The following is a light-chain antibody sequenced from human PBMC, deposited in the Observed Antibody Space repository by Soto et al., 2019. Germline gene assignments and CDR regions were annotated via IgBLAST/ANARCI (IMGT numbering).Light chain of an antibody. V-gene: IGKV3-15*01. CDR1: QSVSAN. CDR2: GAS. Sequence: IVNAPVHATPSVSPRERATLSCRASQSVSANLAWYQQRPGQAPRLLIYGASTRATGVPARFSGSGSGTEFTLTITSLQSEDFAVYYCQQYTDWPTCWPSFGQGTRLEIK. J-gene: IGKJ5*01. CDR3: QQYTDWPTCWPS.